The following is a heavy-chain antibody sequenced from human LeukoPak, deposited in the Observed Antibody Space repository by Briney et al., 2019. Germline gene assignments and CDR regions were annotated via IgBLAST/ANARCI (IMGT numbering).Heavy chain of an antibody. CDR2: INHSGST. D-gene: IGHD5-12*01. V-gene: IGHV4-34*01. CDR3: ARSGLATTMSY. Sequence: PSGTLSLTCAVYGGSFSGYYWSWIRQPPGKGLEWIGEINHSGSTNYNPSLKSRVTISVDTSKNQFSLKLSSVTAADTAVYYCARSGLATTMSYWGQGTLVTVSS. CDR1: GGSFSGYY. J-gene: IGHJ4*02.